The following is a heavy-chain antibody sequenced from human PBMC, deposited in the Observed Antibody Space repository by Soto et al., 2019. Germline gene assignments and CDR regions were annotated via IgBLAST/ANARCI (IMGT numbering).Heavy chain of an antibody. CDR3: AAARYSSGWSPFDY. Sequence: SVKVSCKASGFTFTSSAVQWVRQARGQRLEWIGWIVVGSGNTNYAQKFQERVTITRDMSTSTAYMGVSSLRSEDTAVYYCAAARYSSGWSPFDYWGQGTLVTVSS. V-gene: IGHV1-58*01. CDR1: GFTFTSSA. CDR2: IVVGSGNT. J-gene: IGHJ4*02. D-gene: IGHD6-19*01.